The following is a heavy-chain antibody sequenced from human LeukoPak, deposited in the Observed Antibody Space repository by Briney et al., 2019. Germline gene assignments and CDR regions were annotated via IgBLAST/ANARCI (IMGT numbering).Heavy chain of an antibody. CDR1: GGSFSDYY. Sequence: SETLSLTCAVYGGSFSDYYWSWIRQSPGKGLEWIGEINDSGSTYYNPSLKSRVTISVDASKNQFSLKLSSVTAADTAVYYCARVGHYPDYYMDVWGKGTTVTVPS. CDR3: ARVGHYPDYYMDV. J-gene: IGHJ6*03. D-gene: IGHD3-10*01. V-gene: IGHV4-34*01. CDR2: INDSGST.